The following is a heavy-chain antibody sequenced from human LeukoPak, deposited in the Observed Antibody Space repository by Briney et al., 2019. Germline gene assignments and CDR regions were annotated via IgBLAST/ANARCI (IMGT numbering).Heavy chain of an antibody. D-gene: IGHD3-22*01. V-gene: IGHV3-11*03. CDR2: ISGGSSYT. J-gene: IGHJ4*02. CDR3: ASRGDTSGYYYFDY. CDR1: GFTFSDYY. Sequence: KSGGSLRLSCAASGFTFSDYYMTWIRQAPGKGLEWVSYISGGSSYTNYADSVKGRFTISRDNAKNSLYLQMNSLRAEDTAVYYCASRGDTSGYYYFDYWGQGTLVTVSS.